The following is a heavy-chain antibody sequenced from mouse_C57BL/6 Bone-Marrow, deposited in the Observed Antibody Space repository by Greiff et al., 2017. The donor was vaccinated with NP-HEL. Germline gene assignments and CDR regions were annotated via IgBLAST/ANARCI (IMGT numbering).Heavy chain of an antibody. V-gene: IGHV1-55*01. D-gene: IGHD2-10*02. J-gene: IGHJ2*01. CDR2: IYPGSGST. Sequence: QVQLHQPGAELVKPGASVKMSCKASGYTFTSYWITWVKQRPGQGLEWIGDIYPGSGSTNYNEKFKSKATLTVDTSSSTAYMQLSSLTSEDSAVYYCAREEYGYYVGGFDYWGQGTTLTVSS. CDR1: GYTFTSYW. CDR3: AREEYGYYVGGFDY.